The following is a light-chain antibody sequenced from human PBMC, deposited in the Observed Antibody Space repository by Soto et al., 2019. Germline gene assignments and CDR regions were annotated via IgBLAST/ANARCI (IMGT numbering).Light chain of an antibody. J-gene: IGKJ4*01. CDR2: GAS. Sequence: EIVMTQSPATLSVSPGERATLSCRASQSVSSNLAWYQQKPGQAPRLLIYGASTRATVIPARFSGSGSGTEFPLTIGRLQSEDFAVFYCQQYKNWPPHILGGGTRVEIK. CDR3: QQYKNWPPHI. V-gene: IGKV3-15*01. CDR1: QSVSSN.